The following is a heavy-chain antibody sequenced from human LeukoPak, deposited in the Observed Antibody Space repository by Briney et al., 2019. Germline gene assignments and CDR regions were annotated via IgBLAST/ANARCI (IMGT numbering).Heavy chain of an antibody. D-gene: IGHD6-13*01. CDR2: ISYDGSNK. CDR3: ARIAAAGTGDY. V-gene: IGHV3-30-3*01. CDR1: GFTFSSYA. J-gene: IGHJ4*02. Sequence: PGRSLRLSCAASGFTFSSYAMHWVRQAPGKGLEWVAVISYDGSNKYYADSVKGRFTISRDNSKNTLYLQMNSLRAEDTAVYYCARIAAAGTGDYWGQGTLVTFSS.